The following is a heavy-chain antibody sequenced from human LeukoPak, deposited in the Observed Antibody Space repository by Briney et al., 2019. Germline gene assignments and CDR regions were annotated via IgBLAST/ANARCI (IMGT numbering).Heavy chain of an antibody. CDR1: GGSISSSNW. CDR3: ARGDYDILTGYYSSDY. Sequence: SETLSLTCAVSGGSISSSNWWSWVRQPPGKGLEWIGEIYHSGSTNYNPSLKSRVTISVDTSKNQFSLKLSSVTAADTAVYYCARGDYDILTGYYSSDYWGQGTLVTVSS. CDR2: IYHSGST. J-gene: IGHJ4*02. V-gene: IGHV4-4*02. D-gene: IGHD3-9*01.